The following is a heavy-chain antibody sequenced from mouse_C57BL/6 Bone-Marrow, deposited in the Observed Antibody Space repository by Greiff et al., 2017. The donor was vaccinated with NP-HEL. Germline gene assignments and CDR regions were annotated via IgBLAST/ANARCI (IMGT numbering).Heavy chain of an antibody. V-gene: IGHV1-52*01. CDR3: ARGVYGNCFAY. CDR1: GYTFTSYW. CDR2: IDPSDSET. D-gene: IGHD2-1*01. Sequence: QVQLQQPGAELVRPGSSVKLSCKASGYTFTSYWMHWVKQRPIQGLEWIGNIDPSDSETHYNQKFKDKATLTVDKSSSTAYMQLSSLTSEDSAVYSCARGVYGNCFAYWGQGTLVTVSA. J-gene: IGHJ3*01.